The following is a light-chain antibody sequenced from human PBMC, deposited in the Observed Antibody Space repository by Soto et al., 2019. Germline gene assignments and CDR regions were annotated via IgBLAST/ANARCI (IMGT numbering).Light chain of an antibody. CDR3: QSYDSSLSGVV. CDR1: SSNIGAGYD. Sequence: QSVLTQPPSVSGAPGQRVTISCTGSSSNIGAGYDVHWYQQLPGTAPKLLIYGNNYRPSGVPDRFSGSNSGTSASLAITGLEAEDEADYYCQSYDSSLSGVVFGGGTKLTVL. J-gene: IGLJ2*01. CDR2: GNN. V-gene: IGLV1-40*01.